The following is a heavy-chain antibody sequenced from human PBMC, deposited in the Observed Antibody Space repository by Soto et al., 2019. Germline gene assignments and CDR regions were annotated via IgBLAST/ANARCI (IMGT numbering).Heavy chain of an antibody. J-gene: IGHJ5*02. CDR2: IYYSGST. CDR3: ARYQIGEGFTA. V-gene: IGHV4-59*08. CDR1: GGSISSYY. Sequence: SETLSLTCTVSGGSISSYYWSWIRQPPGKGLEWIGYIYYSGSTNYNPSLKSRVTISVDTSKNQFSLKLSSVTAADTAVYYCARYQIGEGFTAWGQGTPVTVSS.